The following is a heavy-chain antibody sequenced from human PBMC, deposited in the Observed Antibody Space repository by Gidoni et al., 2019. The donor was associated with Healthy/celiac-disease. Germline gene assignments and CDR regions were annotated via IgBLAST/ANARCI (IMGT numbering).Heavy chain of an antibody. CDR1: GFTFSSYA. V-gene: IGHV3-23*01. J-gene: IGHJ4*02. D-gene: IGHD3-22*01. Sequence: EVQLLESGGGLVQPGGSLRLSCAASGFTFSSYAIRWVRKAPGKGLEWVSGIRGSGGSTYYADTVKGRFTISKDNSKNTLYLQMNSLRAEDTAVYYCAKDYYDSSGYFRDWGQGTLVTGSS. CDR3: AKDYYDSSGYFRD. CDR2: IRGSGGST.